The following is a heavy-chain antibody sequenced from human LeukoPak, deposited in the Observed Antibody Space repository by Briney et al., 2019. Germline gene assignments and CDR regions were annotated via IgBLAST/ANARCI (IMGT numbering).Heavy chain of an antibody. Sequence: SQTLSLTCTVSGGSISSGGYYWSWIRQHPGKGLEWIGYIYYSGSTYYNPSLKSRVTISVDTSKNQFSLKLSSVTAADTAVYYCARRYHDYSGYSRQFDYWGQGTLVTVSS. CDR1: GGSISSGGYY. J-gene: IGHJ4*02. V-gene: IGHV4-31*03. CDR2: IYYSGST. CDR3: ARRYHDYSGYSRQFDY. D-gene: IGHD3-22*01.